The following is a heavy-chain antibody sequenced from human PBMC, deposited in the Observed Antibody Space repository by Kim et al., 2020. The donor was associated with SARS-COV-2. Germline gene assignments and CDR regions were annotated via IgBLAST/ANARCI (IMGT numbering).Heavy chain of an antibody. CDR3: ARHSLVYYYGMDV. CDR2: IYSGGST. CDR1: GFTVSSNY. D-gene: IGHD1-26*01. J-gene: IGHJ6*02. Sequence: GGSLRLSCAASGFTVSSNYMSWVRQAPGKGLEWVSVIYSGGSTYYADSVKGRFTISSDNSKNTLYLQMNSLRAEDTAVYYCARHSLVYYYGMDVWGQGTTVTVSS. V-gene: IGHV3-66*02.